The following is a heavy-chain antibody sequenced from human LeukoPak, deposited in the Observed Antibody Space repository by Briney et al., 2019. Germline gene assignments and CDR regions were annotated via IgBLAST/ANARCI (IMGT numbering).Heavy chain of an antibody. J-gene: IGHJ5*02. CDR2: IRSNGRDT. D-gene: IGHD2-15*01. V-gene: IGHV3-23*01. CDR1: GFTFSSYW. Sequence: GGSLRLSCAASGFTFSSYWMSWVRQAPGKGLEWVSNIRSNGRDTYYTDSVKGRFTISRDNSKNTLYLEMNSLRAEDTAVYYCARGGYTSYFDPWGQGTLVTVSS. CDR3: ARGGYTSYFDP.